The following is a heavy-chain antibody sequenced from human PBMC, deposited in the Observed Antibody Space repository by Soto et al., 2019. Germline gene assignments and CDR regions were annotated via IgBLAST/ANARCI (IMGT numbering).Heavy chain of an antibody. Sequence: QVQLVESGGGVVQPGRSLRLSCAASGFTFSTYAMHWVLQAPGKGLEWVAVISYDGSNKYYVDSVKGRFTISRDNSKHPLSLQMNRQRAEDAAVYYCGRDFTLSRGVIAIVYYYTMDVWGPGTTVTVSS. V-gene: IGHV3-30-3*01. CDR1: GFTFSTYA. CDR2: ISYDGSNK. J-gene: IGHJ6*02. D-gene: IGHD3-10*01. CDR3: GRDFTLSRGVIAIVYYYTMDV.